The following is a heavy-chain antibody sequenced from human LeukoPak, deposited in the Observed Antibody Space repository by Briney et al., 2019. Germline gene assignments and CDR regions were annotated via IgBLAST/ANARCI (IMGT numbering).Heavy chain of an antibody. J-gene: IGHJ4*02. V-gene: IGHV4-39*07. D-gene: IGHD3-16*01. CDR3: ARALRDYVWGSDY. CDR1: GASISSSSYY. Sequence: SETLSLTCTVSGASISSSSYYWGWIRQPPGKGLEWIGSIYYGGSTYYNPSLKSRVTISVDTSKNQFSLKLSSVTAADTAVYYCARALRDYVWGSDYWGQGTLVTVSS. CDR2: IYYGGST.